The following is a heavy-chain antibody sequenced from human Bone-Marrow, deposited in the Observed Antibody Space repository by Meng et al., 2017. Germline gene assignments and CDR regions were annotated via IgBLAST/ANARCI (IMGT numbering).Heavy chain of an antibody. Sequence: QVQRQESGPGWVKPSGTLSLTCAVSGGSIISINWWTWVRQSPGKGLEWIGEIFHTGNTNFHPSLKSRVTISVDKSKNQFSLKLNSVTAADTAVYYCARVDWSGGNPIDSWGQGTLVTVSS. D-gene: IGHD3-10*01. CDR1: GGSIISINW. CDR2: IFHTGNT. CDR3: ARVDWSGGNPIDS. V-gene: IGHV4-4*02. J-gene: IGHJ4*02.